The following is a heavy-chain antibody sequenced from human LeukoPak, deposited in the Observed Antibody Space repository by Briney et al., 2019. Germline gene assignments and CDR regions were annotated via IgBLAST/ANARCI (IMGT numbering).Heavy chain of an antibody. CDR1: GFTFSSYA. CDR3: AKAPVLRYFVDATPSGLFDY. Sequence: GGSLRLSCAASGFTFSSYAMSWVRQAPGKGLEWVSAISGSGGSTYYADSVKGRFTISRDNSKNTLYPQMNSLRAEDTAVYYCAKAPVLRYFVDATPSGLFDYWGQGTLVTVSS. CDR2: ISGSGGST. D-gene: IGHD3-9*01. V-gene: IGHV3-23*01. J-gene: IGHJ4*02.